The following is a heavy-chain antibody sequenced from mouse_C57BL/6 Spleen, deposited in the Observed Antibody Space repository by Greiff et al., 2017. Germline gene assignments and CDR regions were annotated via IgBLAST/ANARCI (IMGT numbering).Heavy chain of an antibody. J-gene: IGHJ1*03. V-gene: IGHV1-69*01. D-gene: IGHD2-4*01. Sequence: QVQLQQPGAELVMPGASVKLSCKASGYTFTSYWMHWVKQRPGQGLEWIGEIDPSDSYTNYNQKFKGKSTLTVDKSSSTAYMQLSSLTSEDSAVYYCAKGGDDYGHWYFDVWGTGTTVTVSS. CDR1: GYTFTSYW. CDR2: IDPSDSYT. CDR3: AKGGDDYGHWYFDV.